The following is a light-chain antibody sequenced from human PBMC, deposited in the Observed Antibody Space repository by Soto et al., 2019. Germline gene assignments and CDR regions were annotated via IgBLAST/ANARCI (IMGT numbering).Light chain of an antibody. CDR1: QSVSSSY. CDR2: GTS. V-gene: IGKV3-20*01. Sequence: EIVLTQSPGTLSLSPGERATLSCRASQSVSSSYLGWYQQKPGQAPRLLIYGTSNRATGIPDRFSGSGSETDFTLTISSLDPEDFAVYYCQQYGGSPRTFGQGTKVEIK. CDR3: QQYGGSPRT. J-gene: IGKJ1*01.